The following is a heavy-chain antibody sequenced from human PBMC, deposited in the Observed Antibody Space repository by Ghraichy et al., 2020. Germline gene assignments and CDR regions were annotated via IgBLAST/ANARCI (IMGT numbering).Heavy chain of an antibody. CDR2: ISGSGGST. J-gene: IGHJ4*02. D-gene: IGHD3-3*01. Sequence: GGSLRLSCAASGFTFSSYAMSWVRPAPGKGLEWVSAISGSGGSTYYADSVKGRFTISRDNSKNTLYLQMNSLRAEDTAVYYCAKAHYDFWSGYYATYFDYWGQGTLVTVSS. CDR3: AKAHYDFWSGYYATYFDY. V-gene: IGHV3-23*01. CDR1: GFTFSSYA.